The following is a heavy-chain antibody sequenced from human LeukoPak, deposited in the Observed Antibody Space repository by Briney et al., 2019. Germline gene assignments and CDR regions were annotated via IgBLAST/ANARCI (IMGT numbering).Heavy chain of an antibody. CDR2: IYSSGTT. D-gene: IGHD3-16*01. CDR1: GASVTTYY. Sequence: KPSETLSLTCTVSGASVTTYYWSWIRQPAGKGLEWIGRIYSSGTTNYNLSLRGRVTMSLDTSRNQVSLKLSSVVAADTAMYYCVRDYDKAFDYWGHGTLVTVFS. V-gene: IGHV4-4*07. CDR3: VRDYDKAFDY. J-gene: IGHJ4*01.